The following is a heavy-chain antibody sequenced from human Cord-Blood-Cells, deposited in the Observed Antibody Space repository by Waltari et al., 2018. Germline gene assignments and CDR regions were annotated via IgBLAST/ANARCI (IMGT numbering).Heavy chain of an antibody. J-gene: IGHJ6*03. CDR3: AKGGYRNIAARPDYYYYMDV. V-gene: IGHV3-23*01. D-gene: IGHD6-6*01. CDR1: GFPFSSYA. Sequence: EVQLLESGGGLVQPGGSLRLSCAASGFPFSSYAMSWVRQAPGKGLGWVPAISGSGGSTYYADSVKGRFTISRDNSKNTLYLQMNSLRAEDTAVYYCAKGGYRNIAARPDYYYYMDVWGKGTTVTVSS. CDR2: ISGSGGST.